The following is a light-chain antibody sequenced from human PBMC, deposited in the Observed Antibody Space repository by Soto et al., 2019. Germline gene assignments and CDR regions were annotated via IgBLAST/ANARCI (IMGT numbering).Light chain of an antibody. J-gene: IGLJ2*01. CDR2: DVT. V-gene: IGLV2-14*01. Sequence: QSALTQPASVSGSPGQSITISCTGTSSDVGGYNYVSWYQQHPGKAPKLMIYDVTNRPSGVSNRFSGSKSGNTASLTISGLQAEDEADYYCSSYTGTNTVVFGGGPKLPS. CDR1: SSDVGGYNY. CDR3: SSYTGTNTVV.